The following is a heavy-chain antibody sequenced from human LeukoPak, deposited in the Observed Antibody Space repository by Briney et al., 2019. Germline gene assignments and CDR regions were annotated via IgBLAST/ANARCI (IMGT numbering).Heavy chain of an antibody. D-gene: IGHD2-2*01. CDR1: VYTFTTYG. Sequence: ASVNVSCKTSVYTFTTYGFSWVRQAPGQGLEWMGLVSGYTGNTNYAERFQGRVTMTTDTSTTTVYMELTSLRSDDTAVYYCARGEVSASLYYFDFWGQGTLVTVS. CDR2: VSGYTGNT. J-gene: IGHJ4*02. V-gene: IGHV1-18*01. CDR3: ARGEVSASLYYFDF.